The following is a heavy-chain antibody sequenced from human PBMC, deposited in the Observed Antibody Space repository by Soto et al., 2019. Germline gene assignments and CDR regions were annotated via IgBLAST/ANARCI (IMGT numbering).Heavy chain of an antibody. CDR3: ERGYSGYDRDAFDI. D-gene: IGHD5-12*01. J-gene: IGHJ3*02. Sequence: PSETLSLTCNFSSVPITEYSWSWVRQSPGKGLEWIGNYFDSGRNMYNPSLKSRVTISVETSKNLFSLKLSSVTAAETSVYHCERGYSGYDRDAFDIGGQGTMVT. CDR2: YFDSGRN. CDR1: SVPITEYS. V-gene: IGHV4-59*01.